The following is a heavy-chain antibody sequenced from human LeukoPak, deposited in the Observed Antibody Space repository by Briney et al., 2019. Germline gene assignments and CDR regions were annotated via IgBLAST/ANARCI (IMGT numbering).Heavy chain of an antibody. CDR2: IKQDGNEE. CDR3: ARYYDFWSGYFDY. J-gene: IGHJ4*02. CDR1: GFRFSTYW. Sequence: PGGSLRLSCAASGFRFSTYWMSWVRQAPGKGLEWVASIKQDGNEEYYVDSVKGRFTISRDDGVNSVYLQMNSLRADDTAVYYCARYYDFWSGYFDYWGQGTLVSVSS. D-gene: IGHD3-3*01. V-gene: IGHV3-7*01.